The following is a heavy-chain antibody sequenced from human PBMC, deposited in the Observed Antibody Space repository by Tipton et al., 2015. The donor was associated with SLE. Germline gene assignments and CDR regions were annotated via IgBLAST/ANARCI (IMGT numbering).Heavy chain of an antibody. V-gene: IGHV4-30-2*01. J-gene: IGHJ5*02. D-gene: IGHD6-13*01. CDR3: ALAAGRGNWFDP. CDR2: IYHSGST. CDR1: GGSISSGGYS. Sequence: TLSLTCAVSGGSISSGGYSWSWIRQPPGKGLEWIGYIYHSGSTYYNPSLKSRVTISVDRSKNQFSLKLSSVTAADTAVYYCALAAGRGNWFDPWAQGPLVTVSS.